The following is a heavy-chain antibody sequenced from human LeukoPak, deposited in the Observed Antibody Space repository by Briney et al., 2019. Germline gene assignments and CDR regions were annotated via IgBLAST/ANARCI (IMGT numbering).Heavy chain of an antibody. CDR3: ARDPFHIVVVPAAIGWFDP. Sequence: SETLSLTCTVSGGSISNSSYYWGWIRQPPGKGLEWIGSMYYSGSTYYNPSLKSRATISVDTSKNQFSLKLSSVTAADTAVYYCARDPFHIVVVPAAIGWFDPWGQGTLVTVSS. V-gene: IGHV4-39*02. CDR2: MYYSGST. CDR1: GGSISNSSYY. D-gene: IGHD2-2*01. J-gene: IGHJ5*02.